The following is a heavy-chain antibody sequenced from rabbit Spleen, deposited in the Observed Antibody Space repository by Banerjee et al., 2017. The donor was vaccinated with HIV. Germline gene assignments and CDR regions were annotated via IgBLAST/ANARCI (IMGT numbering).Heavy chain of an antibody. CDR2: IDPIFGST. V-gene: IGHV1S47*01. CDR3: VRNSGWGVSYFNL. CDR1: GFDFSRFG. J-gene: IGHJ4*01. Sequence: QEQLVESGGGLVQPGGSLKLSCKASGFDFSRFGVSWVRQAPGKGLEWIGYIDPIFGSTYYASWVNGRFTISSHNAQNTLYLQLNSLTAADTATYFCVRNSGWGVSYFNLWGPGTLVPVS. D-gene: IGHD4-1*01.